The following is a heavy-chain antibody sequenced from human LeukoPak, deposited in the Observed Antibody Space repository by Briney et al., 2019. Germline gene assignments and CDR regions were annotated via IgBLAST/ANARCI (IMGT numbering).Heavy chain of an antibody. CDR2: ISGSGGST. D-gene: IGHD1-26*01. V-gene: IGHV3-23*01. CDR3: TGDSGSYYGYFDY. CDR1: GFTFSSYA. Sequence: GGSLRLSCAASGFTFSSYAMSWVRQAPGKGLEWVSAISGSGGSTYYADSVKGRFTISRDNSKNTLYLQMNSLKTEDTAVYYCTGDSGSYYGYFDYWGQGTLVTVSS. J-gene: IGHJ4*02.